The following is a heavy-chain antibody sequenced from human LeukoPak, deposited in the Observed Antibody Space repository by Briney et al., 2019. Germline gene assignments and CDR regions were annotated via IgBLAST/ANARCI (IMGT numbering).Heavy chain of an antibody. CDR3: ATMIVEVIARDY. Sequence: GGSLRLSCAASGFIFTSYAMSWVRQVPGKGLEWVSAISGSGGSTYYADSVKGRFTISRDNSKNTLYMQMNSLRAEDTAVYYCATMIVEVIARDYWGQGTLVTVSS. V-gene: IGHV3-23*01. D-gene: IGHD3-22*01. J-gene: IGHJ4*02. CDR2: ISGSGGST. CDR1: GFIFTSYA.